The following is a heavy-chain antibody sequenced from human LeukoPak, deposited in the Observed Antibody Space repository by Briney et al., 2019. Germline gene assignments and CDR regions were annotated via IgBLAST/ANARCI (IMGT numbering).Heavy chain of an antibody. CDR2: IYYSGST. D-gene: IGHD3-22*01. J-gene: IGHJ5*02. CDR3: ARSTPIGDYYDSSGYYAYNWFDP. Sequence: PSETLSLTCAVYGGSFSGYYWSWIRQPPGKGLEWIGYIYYSGSTNYNPSLKSRVTISVDTSKNQFSLKLSSVTAADTAVYYCARSTPIGDYYDSSGYYAYNWFDPWGQGTLVTVSS. V-gene: IGHV4-59*01. CDR1: GGSFSGYY.